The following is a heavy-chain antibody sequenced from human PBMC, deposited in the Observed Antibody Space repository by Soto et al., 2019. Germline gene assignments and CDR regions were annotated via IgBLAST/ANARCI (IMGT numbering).Heavy chain of an antibody. J-gene: IGHJ4*02. Sequence: QVQLQESGPGLVKPSETLSLTCTVSGGSISSYYWSWIRQPPGKGLEWIGYIYYSGSTNYNPSLKSRVTISVDTSKNQFSLKLSSVTAADTAVYYCARGELLDYWGQGTLVTVSS. CDR2: IYYSGST. D-gene: IGHD3-10*01. CDR1: GGSISSYY. V-gene: IGHV4-59*01. CDR3: ARGELLDY.